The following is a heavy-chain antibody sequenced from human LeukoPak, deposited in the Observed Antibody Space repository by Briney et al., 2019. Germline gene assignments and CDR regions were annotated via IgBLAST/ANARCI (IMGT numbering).Heavy chain of an antibody. CDR1: GGSISSYY. CDR3: ARERAIVSKGYCSSTSCYYVDY. V-gene: IGHV4-4*07. CDR2: IYTSGST. D-gene: IGHD2-2*01. J-gene: IGHJ4*02. Sequence: TASETLSLTCTVSGGSISSYYWSWIRQPAGKGLEWIGRIYTSGSTNYNPSLKSRVTISVDTSKNQFSLKLSSVTAADTAVYYCARERAIVSKGYCSSTSCYYVDYWGQGTLVTVSS.